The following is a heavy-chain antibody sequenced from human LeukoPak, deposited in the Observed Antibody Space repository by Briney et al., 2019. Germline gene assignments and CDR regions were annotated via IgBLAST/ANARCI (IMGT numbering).Heavy chain of an antibody. CDR2: IKPDGTDK. CDR3: AREDMWAFDI. CDR1: GFTFRQSW. D-gene: IGHD2-15*01. V-gene: IGHV3-7*01. Sequence: PGGSLRLSCAASGFTFRQSWMSWVRQTPGKGREWVANIKPDGTDKYYLDTVKGRFTISRDNAKNSLHLQMDSLRAEDTAVYYCAREDMWAFDIWGQGTMVTVSS. J-gene: IGHJ3*02.